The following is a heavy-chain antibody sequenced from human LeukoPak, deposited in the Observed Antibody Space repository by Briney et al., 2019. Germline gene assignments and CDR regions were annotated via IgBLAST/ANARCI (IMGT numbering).Heavy chain of an antibody. CDR1: GLTFSSYA. Sequence: GGSLRLSCAASGLTFSSYAMHWARKPPGKGREWVAVISYDGSNKYYADSVKGRFTISRDNSKNTLYLQMNSLRAEDTAVYYCAKDYGSSYGPDYWGQGTLVTVSS. V-gene: IGHV3-30*04. CDR2: ISYDGSNK. CDR3: AKDYGSSYGPDY. J-gene: IGHJ4*02. D-gene: IGHD5-18*01.